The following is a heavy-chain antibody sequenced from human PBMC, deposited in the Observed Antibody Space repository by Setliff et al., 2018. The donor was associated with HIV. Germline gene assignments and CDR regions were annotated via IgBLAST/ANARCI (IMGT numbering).Heavy chain of an antibody. CDR2: IYNSGST. D-gene: IGHD3-22*01. CDR1: GYSINNDYY. CDR3: VRDYSGYYSNAFDF. Sequence: SETLSLTCNVSGYSINNDYYWGWIRQHPGKGLEWIGTIYNSGSTYYNPSLKSRVTLSVDTSKNQFSLKLNSVIAADTAVYYCVRDYSGYYSNAFDFWGQGTMVTVSS. J-gene: IGHJ3*01. V-gene: IGHV4-38-2*02.